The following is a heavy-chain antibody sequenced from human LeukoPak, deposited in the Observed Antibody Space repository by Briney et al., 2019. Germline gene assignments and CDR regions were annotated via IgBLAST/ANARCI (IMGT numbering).Heavy chain of an antibody. D-gene: IGHD5-18*01. CDR2: MNPTSGYT. CDR1: EYTFTSYD. V-gene: IGHV1-8*01. Sequence: ASVKVSYKAAEYTFTSYDINWVRQATGQGLEWMGWMNPTSGYTGYAQTFQGRVTMTRDTSISTAYMELSSLRSDDTAVYYCARMRGYSLGYWYLDLWGRGTLVTVSS. J-gene: IGHJ2*01. CDR3: ARMRGYSLGYWYLDL.